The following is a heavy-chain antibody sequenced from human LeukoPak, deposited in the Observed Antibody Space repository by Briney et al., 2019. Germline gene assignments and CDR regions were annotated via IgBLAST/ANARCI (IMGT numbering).Heavy chain of an antibody. V-gene: IGHV3-30*02. Sequence: GGSLRLSCAASGFTFSSYGMHWVRQAPGKGLEWVAFIRCVGSNKYYADSVKGRFTISRDNSRNTLYLQMNSLRAEDTAVYYCAKDHRFRDYYYYMDVWGKGTTVTISS. CDR1: GFTFSSYG. D-gene: IGHD2/OR15-2a*01. CDR2: IRCVGSNK. J-gene: IGHJ6*03. CDR3: AKDHRFRDYYYYMDV.